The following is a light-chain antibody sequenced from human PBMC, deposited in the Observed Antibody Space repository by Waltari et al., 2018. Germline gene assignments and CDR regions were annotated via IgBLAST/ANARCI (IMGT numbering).Light chain of an antibody. Sequence: EIVLTQSPATLSVSPGERATLSCRASQSVSSFLAWYQQKPGQAPRLLIYDTSNRATGIPARFTGRGSGTDFTLTISSLEPEDSAVYYCQQRGNWPPWTFGQGTKVEV. CDR3: QQRGNWPPWT. CDR2: DTS. J-gene: IGKJ1*01. V-gene: IGKV3-11*01. CDR1: QSVSSF.